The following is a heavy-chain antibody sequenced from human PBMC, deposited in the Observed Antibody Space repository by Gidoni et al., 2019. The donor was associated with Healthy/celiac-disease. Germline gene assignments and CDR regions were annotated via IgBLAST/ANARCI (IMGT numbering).Heavy chain of an antibody. CDR1: GGSFSGYY. J-gene: IGHJ4*02. V-gene: IGHV4-34*01. D-gene: IGHD5-12*01. CDR2: INHSGST. CDR3: ARVGTRDGYKLVRYFDY. Sequence: QVQLQQWGAGLLKPPETLSLTCAVYGGSFSGYYWRWIRQPPGKGLEWIGDINHSGSTNYNPSLKSRVTISVDTSKNQFSLKLSSVTAADTAVYYCARVGTRDGYKLVRYFDYWGQGTLVTVSS.